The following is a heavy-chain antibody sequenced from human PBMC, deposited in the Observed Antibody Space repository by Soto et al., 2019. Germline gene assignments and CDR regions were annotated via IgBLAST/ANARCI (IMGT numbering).Heavy chain of an antibody. CDR3: ARDLCGGDCYSRYFQH. CDR2: ISSSSSYI. CDR1: GFTFSSYS. Sequence: VQLVESGGGLVKPGGSLRLSCAASGFTFSSYSMNWVRQAPGKGLEWVSSISSSSSYIYYADSVKGRFTISRDNAKNSLYLQMNSLRAEDTAVYYCARDLCGGDCYSRYFQHWGQGTLVTVSS. D-gene: IGHD2-21*01. V-gene: IGHV3-21*01. J-gene: IGHJ1*01.